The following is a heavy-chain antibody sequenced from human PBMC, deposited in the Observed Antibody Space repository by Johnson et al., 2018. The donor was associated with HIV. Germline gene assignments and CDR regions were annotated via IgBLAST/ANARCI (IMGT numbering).Heavy chain of an antibody. CDR2: IRYDGSNK. D-gene: IGHD2-15*01. CDR1: GFTFSSYG. Sequence: QVQLVESGGGVVQPGGSLRLSCAASGFTFSSYGMHWVRQAPGKGLEWVAFIRYDGSNKYYADSVKGRFTISRDNSKNTLYLQMNSLKTEDTAVYYCTTEWWSYAFDIWGQGTMVTVSS. J-gene: IGHJ3*02. CDR3: TTEWWSYAFDI. V-gene: IGHV3-30*02.